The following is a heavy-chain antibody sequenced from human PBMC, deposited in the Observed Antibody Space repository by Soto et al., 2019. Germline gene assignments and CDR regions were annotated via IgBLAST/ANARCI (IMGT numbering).Heavy chain of an antibody. J-gene: IGHJ4*02. V-gene: IGHV3-30-3*01. CDR1: GFTFSSYA. D-gene: IGHD1-26*01. CDR2: ISYDGSNK. Sequence: PGGSLRLSCAASGFTFSSYAMHWVRQAPGKGLEWVAVISYDGSNKYYADSVKGRFTISRDSSKNTLYLQMNSLRAEDTAVYYCARETIVGATAFDYWGQGTLVTVSS. CDR3: ARETIVGATAFDY.